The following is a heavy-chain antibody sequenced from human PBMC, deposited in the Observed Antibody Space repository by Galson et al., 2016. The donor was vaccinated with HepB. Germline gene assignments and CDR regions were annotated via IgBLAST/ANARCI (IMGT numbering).Heavy chain of an antibody. V-gene: IGHV3-33*01. D-gene: IGHD3-10*01. CDR1: GFTFSSYG. Sequence: LRLSCAASGFTFSSYGMHWVRQAPGKGLEWVTFIYYDGSNKYYADSVKGRFTVARDNSKNMVYLEMNSLRAEDTAVYYCARRYYYGSASTYYYMDVWGKGTTVTVSS. J-gene: IGHJ6*03. CDR3: ARRYYYGSASTYYYMDV. CDR2: IYYDGSNK.